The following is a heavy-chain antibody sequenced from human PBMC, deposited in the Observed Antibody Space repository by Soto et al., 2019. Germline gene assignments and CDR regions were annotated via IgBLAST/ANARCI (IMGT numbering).Heavy chain of an antibody. CDR2: MNPNSGNT. CDR1: GYAFTSYD. J-gene: IGHJ4*02. D-gene: IGHD2-15*01. V-gene: IGHV1-8*01. CDR3: ARGLGYCSGGSCAQFFDY. Sequence: ASVKLSCKASGYAFTSYDINWVRQATGQGLEWMGWMNPNSGNTGYAQKFQGRVTMTRDTSISTAYMELSSLRSEDTAVYYCARGLGYCSGGSCAQFFDYWGQGTLVTVSS.